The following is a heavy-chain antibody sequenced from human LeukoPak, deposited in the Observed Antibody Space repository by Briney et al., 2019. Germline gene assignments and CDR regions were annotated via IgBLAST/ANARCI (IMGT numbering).Heavy chain of an antibody. Sequence: GSSVKVSCKASGGTFSSYAISWVRQAPGQGLEWMGRIIPILGIANYAQKFQGRVTITADKSTSTAYMELSSLRSEDTAVYYCARSGYSNYEDYWGQGTLVTVSS. J-gene: IGHJ4*02. D-gene: IGHD4-11*01. V-gene: IGHV1-69*04. CDR1: GGTFSSYA. CDR3: ARSGYSNYEDY. CDR2: IIPILGIA.